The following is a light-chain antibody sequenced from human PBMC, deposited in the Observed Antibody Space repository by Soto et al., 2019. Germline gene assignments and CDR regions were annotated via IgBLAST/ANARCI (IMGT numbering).Light chain of an antibody. CDR3: QQYESSPTT. CDR2: GAS. CDR1: QSVSSTY. J-gene: IGKJ4*01. V-gene: IGKV3-20*01. Sequence: EIVLTQSPGTLSLSPGERATLSCRASQSVSSTYLAWYQQKPGQAPRLLIYGASSRANGIPDRFSGSGSGTDFTRTISRLAPEGFAVYYCQQYESSPTTFGGGTKVEIK.